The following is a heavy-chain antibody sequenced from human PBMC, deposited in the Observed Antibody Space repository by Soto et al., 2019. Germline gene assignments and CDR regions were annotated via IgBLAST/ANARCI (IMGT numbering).Heavy chain of an antibody. V-gene: IGHV3-33*01. CDR3: ARRGELSSGDY. Sequence: GGSLRLSCAASGFTFSSYGMHWVRQAPGKGLEWVAVIWYDGSNKYYADSVKGRFTISRDNSKNTLYLQMNSLRAEDTAVYYCARRGELSSGDYWGQGTLVTVYS. D-gene: IGHD3-16*02. CDR1: GFTFSSYG. J-gene: IGHJ4*02. CDR2: IWYDGSNK.